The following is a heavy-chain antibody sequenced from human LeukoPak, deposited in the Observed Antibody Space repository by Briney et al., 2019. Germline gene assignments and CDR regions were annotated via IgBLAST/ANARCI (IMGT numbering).Heavy chain of an antibody. V-gene: IGHV4-61*02. CDR2: IYTSGST. Sequence: KPSETLSLTCTVSGGSISSGSYYWSWIRQPAGKGLEWIGRIYTSGSTNYNPSLKSRVTISVDTSKNQFSLKLSSVTAADTAVYYCARDRGYSYGYSYYFDYWGQGTLVTVSS. J-gene: IGHJ4*02. D-gene: IGHD5-18*01. CDR1: GGSISSGSYY. CDR3: ARDRGYSYGYSYYFDY.